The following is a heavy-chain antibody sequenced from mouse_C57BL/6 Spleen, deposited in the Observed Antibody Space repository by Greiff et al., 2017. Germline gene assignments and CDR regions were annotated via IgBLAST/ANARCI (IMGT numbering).Heavy chain of an antibody. V-gene: IGHV1-62-2*01. CDR2: FYPGSGSI. CDR3: ARHEDEVYDGYYYAMDY. J-gene: IGHJ4*01. CDR1: GYTFTEYT. Sequence: VQLQQSGAELVKPGASVKLSCKASGYTFTEYTIHWVKQRSGQGLEWIGWFYPGSGSIKYNEKFKDKATLTADKSSSTVYMELSRLTSEDSAVYFCARHEDEVYDGYYYAMDYWGQGTSVTVSS. D-gene: IGHD2-3*01.